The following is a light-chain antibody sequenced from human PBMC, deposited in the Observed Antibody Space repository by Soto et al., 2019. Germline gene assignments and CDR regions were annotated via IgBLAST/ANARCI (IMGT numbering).Light chain of an antibody. V-gene: IGLV2-14*01. CDR1: SSDVGGYNY. Sequence: QSVLTQPASVSGSPGQSITISCTGTSSDVGGYNYVSWYQQHPGKAPKLMIYDVSNRPSGVSNRFSGSKSGNTASLTISGLQAEDEADYYCSSYTSSSTLPFGTGTKVTGL. J-gene: IGLJ1*01. CDR2: DVS. CDR3: SSYTSSSTLP.